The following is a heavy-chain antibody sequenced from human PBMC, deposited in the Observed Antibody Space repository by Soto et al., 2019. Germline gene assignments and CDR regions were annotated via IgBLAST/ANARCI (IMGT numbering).Heavy chain of an antibody. CDR2: MNPNSGNT. CDR3: AREFRDSSSWEGGFDP. D-gene: IGHD6-13*01. V-gene: IGHV1-8*01. CDR1: GYTFTSYD. J-gene: IGHJ5*02. Sequence: ASVKVSCKASGYTFTSYDINWVRQATGQGLEWMGWMNPNSGNTGYAQKFQGRVTMTRNTSISTAYMELSSLRSEDTAVYSCAREFRDSSSWEGGFDPWGQGTLVTVSS.